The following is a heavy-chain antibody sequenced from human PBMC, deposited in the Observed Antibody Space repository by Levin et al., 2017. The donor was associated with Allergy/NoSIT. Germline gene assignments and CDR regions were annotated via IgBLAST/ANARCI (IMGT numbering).Heavy chain of an antibody. J-gene: IGHJ4*02. Sequence: PGGSLRLSCAASGFTFNLYAMTWVRQAPGKGLEWVSSISASGGATYYADSVQGRFTISRDSSKDTVYLQMNSLRVEDTAVYYCAKWADFYDSSGYYSWGQGALVTVSS. CDR1: GFTFNLYA. CDR2: ISASGGAT. CDR3: AKWADFYDSSGYYS. D-gene: IGHD3-22*01. V-gene: IGHV3-23*01.